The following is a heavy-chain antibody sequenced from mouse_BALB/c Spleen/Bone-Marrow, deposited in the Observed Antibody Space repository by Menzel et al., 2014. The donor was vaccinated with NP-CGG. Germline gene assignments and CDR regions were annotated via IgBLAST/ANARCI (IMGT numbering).Heavy chain of an antibody. Sequence: VQLQQSGPELVKLGASVKVSCRTSGYSFTDYNIYWVKQSHGKSLEWIGYIDPYTGGASYNQKFKGKASLTVDKSSSSAFMHLNSLTSEDSAVYYCGRSGFPYWGQGTLVTVSA. J-gene: IGHJ3*01. CDR2: IDPYTGGA. V-gene: IGHV1S135*01. CDR1: GYSFTDYN. CDR3: GRSGFPY.